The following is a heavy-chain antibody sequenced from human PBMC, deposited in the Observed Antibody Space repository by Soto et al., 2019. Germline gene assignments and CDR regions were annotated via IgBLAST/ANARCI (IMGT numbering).Heavy chain of an antibody. V-gene: IGHV4-31*03. CDR3: ARYGSGTYYPTTFDY. CDR1: GGSISSGGYY. D-gene: IGHD3-10*01. J-gene: IGHJ4*02. Sequence: QVQLQESGPGLMKLSQTLSLTCTVSGGSISSGGYYWSWIRQHPGKGLECIGYIYYSGSTYYNPSLKSRVTISVDTSENQFSLKLSSVTAADTAVYYCARYGSGTYYPTTFDYWGQGTLVTVSS. CDR2: IYYSGST.